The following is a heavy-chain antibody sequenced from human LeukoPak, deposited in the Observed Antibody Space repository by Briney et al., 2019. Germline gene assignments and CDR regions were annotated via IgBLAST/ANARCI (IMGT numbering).Heavy chain of an antibody. CDR2: ISAYNGNT. Sequence: ASVKVSCKASGYTFTSYSISWVRQAPGQGLEWMGWISAYNGNTNYAQKLQGRVTMTTDTSTSTAYMELRSLRSDDTAVYYCTRAVDGEEYSNYYGTATDYYMDVWGKGTTVTVSS. V-gene: IGHV1-18*01. D-gene: IGHD4-11*01. CDR3: TRAVDGEEYSNYYGTATDYYMDV. J-gene: IGHJ6*03. CDR1: GYTFTSYS.